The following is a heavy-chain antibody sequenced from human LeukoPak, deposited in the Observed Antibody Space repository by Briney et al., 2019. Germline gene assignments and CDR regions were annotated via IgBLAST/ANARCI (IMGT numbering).Heavy chain of an antibody. V-gene: IGHV4-59*08. CDR1: GDSINAYY. CDR3: ARHVGGYNGETFVGDWYFDL. J-gene: IGHJ2*01. D-gene: IGHD5-18*01. Sequence: PSQTLSLTCTVTGDSINAYYWRWVRQPPGMGLEWIGYFYSTGSSNYNPSLKSRVTMSKDTSKNQFSLKLTSVSAADTAIYYCARHVGGYNGETFVGDWYFDLWGRGTLVAVSS. CDR2: FYSTGSS.